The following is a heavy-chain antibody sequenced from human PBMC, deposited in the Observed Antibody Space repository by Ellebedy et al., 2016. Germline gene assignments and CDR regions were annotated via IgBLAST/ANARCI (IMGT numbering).Heavy chain of an antibody. CDR2: FDPEDGET. CDR1: GYTLTELS. Sequence: ASVKVSXXVSGYTLTELSMHWVRQAPGKGLEWMGGFDPEDGETIYAQKFQGRVTMTEDTSTDTAYMELSSLRSEDTAVYYCATGVTMIAFAFDIWGQGTMVTVSS. J-gene: IGHJ3*02. CDR3: ATGVTMIAFAFDI. V-gene: IGHV1-24*01. D-gene: IGHD3-22*01.